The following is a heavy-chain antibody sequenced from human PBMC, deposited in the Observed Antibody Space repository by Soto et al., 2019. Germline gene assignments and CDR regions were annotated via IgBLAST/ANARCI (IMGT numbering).Heavy chain of an antibody. CDR2: ISYDGSNK. V-gene: IGHV3-30*18. CDR1: GFTFSSYV. J-gene: IGHJ6*02. CDR3: AKDLEGYCSSTSCYTYFGLDV. Sequence: GGSLRVSCAASGFTFSSYVMHWVRQAPGKGLEWVAVISYDGSNKYYADSVKGRFTISRDNSRHTLFLQMNSLRPEDTAVYYCAKDLEGYCSSTSCYTYFGLDVWGQGTTVTVSS. D-gene: IGHD2-2*01.